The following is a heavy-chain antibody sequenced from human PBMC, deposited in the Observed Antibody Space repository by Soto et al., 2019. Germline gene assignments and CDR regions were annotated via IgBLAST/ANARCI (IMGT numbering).Heavy chain of an antibody. V-gene: IGHV1-69*02. CDR1: GGTFSSYT. CDR3: ARGDTATGWGY. J-gene: IGHJ4*02. D-gene: IGHD5-18*01. Sequence: QVQLVQSGAEVKKPGSSVKVSCKASGGTFSSYTISWVRQAPGQGLEWMGRIIPILGIANYAQKFQGRVTLTADKSTSTAYMGLSSLRSEDTAVYYCARGDTATGWGYWGQGTLVTVSS. CDR2: IIPILGIA.